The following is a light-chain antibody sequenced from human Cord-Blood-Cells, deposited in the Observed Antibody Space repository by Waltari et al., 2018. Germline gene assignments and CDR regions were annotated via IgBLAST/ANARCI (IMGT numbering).Light chain of an antibody. V-gene: IGKV1-39*01. CDR2: AES. Sequence: DIQMTQSPSSLSASVGDRVTITCRASQSISSYLNWYQQKPGKAPKLLIYAESSLQSGVPSRFSGSGSGTDFTLTISSLQPEDFATYYCQQSYSTHTWTFGQGTKVEIK. J-gene: IGKJ1*01. CDR1: QSISSY. CDR3: QQSYSTHTWT.